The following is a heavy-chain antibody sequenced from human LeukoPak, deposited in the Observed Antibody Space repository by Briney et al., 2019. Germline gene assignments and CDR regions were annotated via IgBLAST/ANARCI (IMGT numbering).Heavy chain of an antibody. CDR3: ARHVLLWFGELLWKYNWFDP. D-gene: IGHD3-10*01. V-gene: IGHV4-34*01. J-gene: IGHJ5*02. CDR2: INHSGST. CDR1: GGSFSGYY. Sequence: PSETLTLTCAVYGGSFSGYYWSWIRQPPGKGLEWIGEINHSGSTNYNPSLKSRVTISVDTSKNQFSLKLSSVTAADTAVYYCARHVLLWFGELLWKYNWFDPWGQGTLVTVSS.